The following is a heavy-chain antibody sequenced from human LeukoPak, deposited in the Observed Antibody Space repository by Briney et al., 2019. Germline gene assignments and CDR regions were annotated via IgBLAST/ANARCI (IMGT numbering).Heavy chain of an antibody. Sequence: SETLSLTCSVSGDSIYNYYWSWIRQPPGKRLEWIGYIYYNGSTNYNPSLKSRVTFSVDTSRSQFALRLSSVTAADTAVYYCARGRIVVVPAATPTYYDILTGYLNFDYWGQGTLVTVSS. CDR1: GDSIYNYY. CDR2: IYYNGST. D-gene: IGHD3-9*01. V-gene: IGHV4-59*12. J-gene: IGHJ4*02. CDR3: ARGRIVVVPAATPTYYDILTGYLNFDY.